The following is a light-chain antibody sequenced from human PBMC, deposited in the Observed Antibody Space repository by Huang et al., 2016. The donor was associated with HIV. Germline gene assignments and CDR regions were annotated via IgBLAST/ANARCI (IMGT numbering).Light chain of an antibody. CDR1: QDINTS. CDR3: QQSYTTPRVT. CDR2: AAS. J-gene: IGKJ3*01. V-gene: IGKV1-39*01. Sequence: DIRLTQSPSSLSASVGDRVTITCRASQDINTSLNWFQQRPGKAPKLLIFAASALQSGVPSRFIGSGSGTDFTLTITTLQPEDFATYSCQQSYTTPRVTFGPGTKVDV.